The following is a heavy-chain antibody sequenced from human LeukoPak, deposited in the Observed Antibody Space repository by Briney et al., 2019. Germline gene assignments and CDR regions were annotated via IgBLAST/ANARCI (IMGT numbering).Heavy chain of an antibody. D-gene: IGHD1-26*01. CDR1: GFTFSDHY. J-gene: IGHJ3*02. Sequence: PGGSLRLSCAASGFTFSDHYMDWVRQAPGKGLEWVGRIRNKANSYTTEYAASVKGRFTISRDDSKNSLYLQMNSLKTEDTAVYYCVWGSYETFDIWGQGTMVTVSS. CDR2: IRNKANSYTT. CDR3: VWGSYETFDI. V-gene: IGHV3-72*01.